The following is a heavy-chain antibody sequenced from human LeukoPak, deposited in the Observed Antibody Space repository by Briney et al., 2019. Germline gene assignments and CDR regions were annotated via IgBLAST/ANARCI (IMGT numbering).Heavy chain of an antibody. CDR2: INPNSGGT. V-gene: IGHV1-2*02. CDR1: GYTFTGYY. Sequence: ASVTLSFTASGYTFTGYYMHWVRQAPGQGLEWMGWINPNSGGTNYAQKFQGRVTMTRDTSISTVYMEMSRLRSDDTAVYYCARGSGATYSSTRYYFDYWGQGTLVTVSS. D-gene: IGHD6-13*01. CDR3: ARGSGATYSSTRYYFDY. J-gene: IGHJ4*02.